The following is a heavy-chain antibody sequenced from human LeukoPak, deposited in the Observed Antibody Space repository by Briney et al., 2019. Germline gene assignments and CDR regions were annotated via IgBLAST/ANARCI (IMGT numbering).Heavy chain of an antibody. Sequence: SETLSLTCIVSGGSISSGSYYWSWIRQPAGKGLEWIGRIYTSGSTNYNPSLKSRVTISVDTSKNQFSLKLSSVTAADTAVYYCARVSYDSSGYYEDYWGQGTLVTVSS. J-gene: IGHJ4*02. CDR2: IYTSGST. CDR1: GGSISSGSYY. CDR3: ARVSYDSSGYYEDY. D-gene: IGHD3-22*01. V-gene: IGHV4-61*02.